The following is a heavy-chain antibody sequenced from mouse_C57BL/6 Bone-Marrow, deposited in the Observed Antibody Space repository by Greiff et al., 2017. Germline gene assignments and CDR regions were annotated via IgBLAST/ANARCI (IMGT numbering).Heavy chain of an antibody. CDR3: ARPFYYGSSYVYYAMDY. V-gene: IGHV1-55*01. CDR2: IYPGSGST. J-gene: IGHJ4*01. CDR1: GYTFTSYW. Sequence: QVQLKQSGAELVKPGASVKMSCKASGYTFTSYWITWVKQRPGQGLEWIGDIYPGSGSTNYNEKFKSKATLTVDTSSSTAYMQLSSLTSEDSAVYYCARPFYYGSSYVYYAMDYWGQGTSVTVSS. D-gene: IGHD1-1*01.